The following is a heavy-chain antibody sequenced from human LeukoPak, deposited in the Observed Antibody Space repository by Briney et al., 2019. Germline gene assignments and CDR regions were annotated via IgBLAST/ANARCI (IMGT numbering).Heavy chain of an antibody. J-gene: IGHJ3*02. CDR2: IYSDNT. Sequence: GGSLRLSCTVSGFTVSSNSMSWVRQAPGKGLEWVSFIYSDNTHYSDSVKGRFTISRDNAKESLFLQMNSLRPEDTALYYCASLKIRRIGNAFDIWGQGTMVTVSS. V-gene: IGHV3-53*01. D-gene: IGHD1-1*01. CDR3: ASLKIRRIGNAFDI. CDR1: GFTVSSNS.